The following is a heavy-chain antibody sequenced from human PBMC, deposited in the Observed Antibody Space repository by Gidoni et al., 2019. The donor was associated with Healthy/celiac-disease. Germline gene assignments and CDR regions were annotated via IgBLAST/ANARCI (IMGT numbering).Heavy chain of an antibody. CDR3: AREGEQLLFKTSFYPDWFDP. CDR2: INPNRGGA. Sequence: QVQLVQSGAEVKKPGASVKVSCKASGDTFPGHYMHWVRQAPGQGLEWMGWINPNRGGANYAQKFQGRVTMTRDTSISTAYMELSRLRSDDTAVYYCAREGEQLLFKTSFYPDWFDPWGQGTLVTVLL. J-gene: IGHJ5*02. CDR1: GDTFPGHY. V-gene: IGHV1-2*02. D-gene: IGHD2-2*01.